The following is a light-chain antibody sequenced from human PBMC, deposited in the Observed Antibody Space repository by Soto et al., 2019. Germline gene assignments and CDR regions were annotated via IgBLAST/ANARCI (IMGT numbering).Light chain of an antibody. CDR1: QVIKSY. CDR2: PAS. J-gene: IGKJ5*01. V-gene: IGKV1-9*01. CDR3: QQDNVYTIT. Sequence: DIQWTQSPSFLSASVGDRVTIACRASQVIKSYLAWYQKKTGKDPNLLIYPASTLQSGVPSRFSGSVSGTEFNLTIRRLQTEDCATYQGQQDNVYTITFCQVTRLEIK.